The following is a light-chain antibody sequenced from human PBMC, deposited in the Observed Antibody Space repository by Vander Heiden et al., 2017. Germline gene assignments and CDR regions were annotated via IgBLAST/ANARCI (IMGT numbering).Light chain of an antibody. Sequence: VSGALLQTVRITCRGDSLRKYSANWYQQKPGQAPVVVIYGKNNRPSGVPDRFSGSASGNTASLTITGAQAEDEAEYYCNSRDSSGNLWVFGGGTKVTVL. CDR1: SLRKYS. CDR3: NSRDSSGNLWV. V-gene: IGLV3-19*01. CDR2: GKN. J-gene: IGLJ3*02.